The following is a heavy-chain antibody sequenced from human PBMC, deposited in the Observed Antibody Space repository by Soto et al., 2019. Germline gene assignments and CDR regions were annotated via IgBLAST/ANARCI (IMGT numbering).Heavy chain of an antibody. CDR1: GCTVSSYA. V-gene: IGHV1-69*13. CDR2: IIPIFGTA. Sequence: SVKVSCKASGCTVSSYAISWVRQAPGQGLEWMGGIIPIFGTANYAQKFQGRVTITADESTSTAYMELSSLRSEDTAVYYCAGQLVGVDYYYGMDVWGQGTTVTVSS. J-gene: IGHJ6*02. CDR3: AGQLVGVDYYYGMDV. D-gene: IGHD6-6*01.